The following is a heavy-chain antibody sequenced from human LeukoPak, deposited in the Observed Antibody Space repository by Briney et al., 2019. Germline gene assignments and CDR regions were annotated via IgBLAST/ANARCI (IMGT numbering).Heavy chain of an antibody. CDR3: ARDNPRWSYYYYYMDV. CDR2: INWNGGST. J-gene: IGHJ6*03. CDR1: GYTFDDYG. Sequence: TGGSLRLSCAASGYTFDDYGMSWVRQAPGKGLEWVSGINWNGGSTGYADSVKGRFTISRDNAKNSLYLQMNSLRAEDTALYYCARDNPRWSYYYYYMDVWGKGTTVTVSS. D-gene: IGHD4-23*01. V-gene: IGHV3-20*04.